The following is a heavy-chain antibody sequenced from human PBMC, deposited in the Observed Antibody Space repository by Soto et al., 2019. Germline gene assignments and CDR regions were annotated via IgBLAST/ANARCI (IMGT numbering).Heavy chain of an antibody. CDR2: INSDGSST. Sequence: PWWSLRLSCSASVFTFSSYWMHWLRQAPGKGLVWVSRINSDGSSTSYADSVKGRFTISRDNAKNTLYLQMNSLRAEDTAVYYCASDSGYDLTIDYWGQGTLVTVSS. CDR1: VFTFSSYW. D-gene: IGHD5-12*01. CDR3: ASDSGYDLTIDY. J-gene: IGHJ4*02. V-gene: IGHV3-74*01.